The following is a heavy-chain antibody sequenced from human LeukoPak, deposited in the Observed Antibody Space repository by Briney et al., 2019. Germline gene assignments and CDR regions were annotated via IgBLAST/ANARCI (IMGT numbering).Heavy chain of an antibody. CDR1: GFTFSSYS. J-gene: IGHJ5*02. D-gene: IGHD3-3*01. Sequence: GGSLRLSCAASGFTFSSYSMNRVRQAPGKGLECVSYISSSSSDIYYADSVGGRFTMSRENAKNALYLQMGSLRAENTAVYYGARATLKRFTIVGVVKEWSWFDPWGRGTLVTVSS. CDR3: ARATLKRFTIVGVVKEWSWFDP. CDR2: ISSSSSDI. V-gene: IGHV3-21*01.